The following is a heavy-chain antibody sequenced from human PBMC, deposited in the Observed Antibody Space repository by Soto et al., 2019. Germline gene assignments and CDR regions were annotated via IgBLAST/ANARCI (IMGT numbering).Heavy chain of an antibody. J-gene: IGHJ4*02. Sequence: GGSLRLSCAASGFTSSSYGMHWVRQAPGKGLEWVAVISYDGSNKYYADSVKGRFTISRDNSKNTLYLQMNSLRAEDTAVYYCAKVNPEYYYGSAIDYWGQGTLVTVSS. CDR2: ISYDGSNK. CDR3: AKVNPEYYYGSAIDY. V-gene: IGHV3-30*18. D-gene: IGHD3-10*01. CDR1: GFTSSSYG.